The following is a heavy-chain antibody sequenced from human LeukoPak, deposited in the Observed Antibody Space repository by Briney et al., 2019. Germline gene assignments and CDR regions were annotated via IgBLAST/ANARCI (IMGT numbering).Heavy chain of an antibody. CDR1: GGSISSYY. D-gene: IGHD3-10*01. Sequence: SETLSLTCTVSGGSISSYYWSWIRQPPGKGLEWIGYIYYSGSTNYNPSLKSRVTISVDTSKNQFSLKLSSVTAADTAVYYCARNRGSGSYYRVSVFDYWGQGTLVTVSS. CDR2: IYYSGST. CDR3: ARNRGSGSYYRVSVFDY. V-gene: IGHV4-59*12. J-gene: IGHJ4*02.